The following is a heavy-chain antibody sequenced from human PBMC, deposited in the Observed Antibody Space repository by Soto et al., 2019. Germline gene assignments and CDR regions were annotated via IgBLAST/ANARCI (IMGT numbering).Heavy chain of an antibody. V-gene: IGHV4-59*01. Sequence: SGTLSLTGTVSGGSISRYYWSWIRQPPGKGLEWIGYIYYSGSTNYNPSLKSRVTISVDTSKNQFSLKLSSVTAAETAVYYCARDRGGVGATGEYYYGMDVWGKGTTVTVSS. CDR2: IYYSGST. J-gene: IGHJ6*04. D-gene: IGHD1-26*01. CDR1: GGSISRYY. CDR3: ARDRGGVGATGEYYYGMDV.